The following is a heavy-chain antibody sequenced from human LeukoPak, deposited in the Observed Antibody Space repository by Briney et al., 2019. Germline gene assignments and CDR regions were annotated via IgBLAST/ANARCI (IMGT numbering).Heavy chain of an antibody. CDR2: ISAYNGNT. CDR1: GYTFTSYG. CDR3: AGGLLWFGANPDLDY. Sequence: GASVKVSCKASGYTFTSYGISWVRQAPGQGLEWMGWISAYNGNTNYAQKLQGRVTMTTDTSTSTAYMELRSLRSDDTAVYYCAGGLLWFGANPDLDYWGQGTLVTVSS. J-gene: IGHJ4*02. D-gene: IGHD3-10*01. V-gene: IGHV1-18*01.